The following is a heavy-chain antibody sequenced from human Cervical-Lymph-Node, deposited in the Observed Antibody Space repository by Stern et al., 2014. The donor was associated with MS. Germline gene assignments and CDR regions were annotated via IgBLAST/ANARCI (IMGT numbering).Heavy chain of an antibody. CDR2: IYPGDSET. J-gene: IGHJ4*02. CDR1: GYSLTNTW. V-gene: IGHV5-51*03. CDR3: ARGRGIALRPDY. Sequence: VQLVQSGAELKKPGESLRISCKGSGYSLTNTWIGWVRQMPGKGLELMGIIYPGDSETRYSPSFQGQVTISADKSINTAYLQWSSLKASDTAMYYCARGRGIALRPDYWGQGTLVTVSS. D-gene: IGHD6-13*01.